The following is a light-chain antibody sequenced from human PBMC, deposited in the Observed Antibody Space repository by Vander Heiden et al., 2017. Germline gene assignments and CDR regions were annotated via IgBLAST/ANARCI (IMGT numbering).Light chain of an antibody. CDR1: ALPKKY. V-gene: IGLV3-10*01. Sequence: SYELTQPPSFSVPPGQPARFPCSRDALPKKYAFRYQQKSGQAPVLVIYEDNKRPSGIPERFSGSSSGTMATLTISGAQAEDEADYYCYSTDSGGYQRVFVGGTKLTVL. CDR2: EDN. CDR3: YSTDSGGYQRV. J-gene: IGLJ3*02.